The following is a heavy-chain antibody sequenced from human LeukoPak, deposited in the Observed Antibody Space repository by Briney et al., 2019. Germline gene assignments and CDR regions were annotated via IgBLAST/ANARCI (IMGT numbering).Heavy chain of an antibody. D-gene: IGHD6-19*01. CDR3: ARHGSGWYADFDY. CDR2: IYYSGST. Sequence: SETLSLTCTVSGGSISSGSYYWSWIRQPAGKGLEWIEYIYYSGSTNYNPSLKSRVTISVDTSKNQFSLKLSSVTAADTAVYYCARHGSGWYADFDYWGQGTLVTVSS. CDR1: GGSISSGSYY. J-gene: IGHJ4*02. V-gene: IGHV4-61*10.